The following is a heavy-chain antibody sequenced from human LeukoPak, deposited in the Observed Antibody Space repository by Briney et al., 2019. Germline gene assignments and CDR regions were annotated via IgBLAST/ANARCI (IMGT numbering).Heavy chain of an antibody. CDR3: AKGNWGGEYIFDY. J-gene: IGHJ4*02. CDR2: IYIDVTTT. CDR1: GFTFSSYW. V-gene: IGHV3-74*01. Sequence: GGSLRLSCAASGFTFSSYWMHWVRQAPGKGLVWVSRIYIDVTTTIYADSVKGRFTISRDNSKNMVFLQMNSLRAEDTAVYHCAKGNWGGEYIFDYWGQGILVTVSS. D-gene: IGHD7-27*01.